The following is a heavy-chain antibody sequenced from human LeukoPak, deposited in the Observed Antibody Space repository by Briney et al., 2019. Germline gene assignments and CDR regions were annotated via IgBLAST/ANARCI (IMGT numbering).Heavy chain of an antibody. CDR3: ARADDFWSGYETEYYFDY. Sequence: EWIGYIYYSGSNNYNPSLKSRVTISVVTSKTQFSLKLSSVTAADTAVYYCARADDFWSGYETEYYFDYWGQGTLVTVSS. J-gene: IGHJ4*02. CDR2: IYYSGSN. V-gene: IGHV4-59*01. D-gene: IGHD3-3*01.